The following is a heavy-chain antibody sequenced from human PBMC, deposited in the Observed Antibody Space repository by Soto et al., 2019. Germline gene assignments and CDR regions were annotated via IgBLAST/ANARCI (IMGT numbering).Heavy chain of an antibody. J-gene: IGHJ6*02. CDR2: IIPIFGTA. CDR1: GGTFSSYA. Sequence: GASVKVSCKASGGTFSSYAISWVRQAPGQGLEWMGGIIPIFGTANYAQKFQGRVTITADESTSTAYMELSSLRSEDTAVYYCAKGNPYYYYYGMDVWGQGTTVTVSS. V-gene: IGHV1-69*13. CDR3: AKGNPYYYYYGMDV.